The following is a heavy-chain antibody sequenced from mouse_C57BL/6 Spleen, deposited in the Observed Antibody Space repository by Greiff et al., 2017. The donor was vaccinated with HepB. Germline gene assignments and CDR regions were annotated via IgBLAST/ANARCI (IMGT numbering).Heavy chain of an antibody. Sequence: VQLQQSGAELVKPGASVKLSCTASGFNIKDYYMHWVKQRTEQGLEWIGRIDPEDGETKYAPKFQGKATITADTSSNTAYLQLSSRTSEDTAVYYCAGGLRRGYYAMDYWGQGTSVTVAS. CDR1: GFNIKDYY. J-gene: IGHJ4*01. CDR3: AGGLRRGYYAMDY. V-gene: IGHV14-2*01. CDR2: IDPEDGET. D-gene: IGHD2-12*01.